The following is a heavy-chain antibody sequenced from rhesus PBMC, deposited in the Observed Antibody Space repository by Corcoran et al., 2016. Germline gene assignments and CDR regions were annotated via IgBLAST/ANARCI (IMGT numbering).Heavy chain of an antibody. D-gene: IGHD6-31*01. CDR2: IYWDDDK. CDR3: ARCIAAASRWGDY. V-gene: IGHV2-174*01. CDR1: GFSLTTSGMG. J-gene: IGHJ4*01. Sequence: QVTLKESGPALVKPTQTLTLTCTFSGFSLTTSGMGVGWIRQPPGKALEWLALIYWDDDKRDRTSLKSSLTISKDTPKNQVVLTMTNMDPVDTATYYCARCIAAASRWGDYWGQGVLVTVSS.